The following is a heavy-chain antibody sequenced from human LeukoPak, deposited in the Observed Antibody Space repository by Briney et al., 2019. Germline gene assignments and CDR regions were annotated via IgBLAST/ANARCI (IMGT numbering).Heavy chain of an antibody. CDR1: GFTFSNAW. CDR2: IKSKTDGGTT. V-gene: IGHV3-15*01. Sequence: PGGSLRLSCAASGFTFSNAWISWVRQAPGRGLEWVGRIKSKTDGGTTDYTAPVTGSFTISRDASKNTLYLQMNSLKTEDTAVYYCPSGPRRTYWGQGTLVTVSS. J-gene: IGHJ4*02. CDR3: PSGPRRTY.